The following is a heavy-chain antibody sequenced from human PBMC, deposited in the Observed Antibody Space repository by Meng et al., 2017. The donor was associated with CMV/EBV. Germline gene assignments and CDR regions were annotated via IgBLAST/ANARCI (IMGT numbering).Heavy chain of an antibody. V-gene: IGHV3-53*01. Sequence: GGSLRLSCAASGFTVSSNYMSWVRQAPGKGLEWVSVIYSGGSTYYADSVKGRFTISRDNSKNTLYLQMNSLRAEDTAVYYCARDSAEKGVSDAFDIWGQGTMVTVSS. CDR1: GFTVSSNY. CDR2: IYSGGST. J-gene: IGHJ3*02. CDR3: ARDSAEKGVSDAFDI.